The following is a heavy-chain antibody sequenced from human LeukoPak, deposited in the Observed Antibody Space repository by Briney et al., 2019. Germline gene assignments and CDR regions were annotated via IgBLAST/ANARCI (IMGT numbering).Heavy chain of an antibody. CDR1: GYSISSGYY. J-gene: IGHJ4*02. CDR2: IYHSGST. D-gene: IGHD1-26*01. V-gene: IGHV4-38-2*01. Sequence: SETLSLTCAVSGYSISSGYYWGWIRQPPGKGLEWTGSIYHSGSTYFNPSLRSRVTISVDTSKNQFSLKLTSVTAADTAVYYCARVHGRSVGATSSFDYWGQGTLVTVSS. CDR3: ARVHGRSVGATSSFDY.